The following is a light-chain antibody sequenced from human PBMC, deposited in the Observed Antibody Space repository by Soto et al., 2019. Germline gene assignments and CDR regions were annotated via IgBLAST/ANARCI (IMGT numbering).Light chain of an antibody. CDR3: SAWDDSLSGYV. J-gene: IGLJ1*01. CDR2: RND. Sequence: QSVVTQPPSASGTPGQRVTISCSGSSSNIGSNYVYWYQQVPGTAPKLLIYRNDQRPSGVPDRFSGSKSGTSASLAISGLQTEDEADYYCSAWDDSLSGYVFGTGTKLTVL. CDR1: SSNIGSNY. V-gene: IGLV1-47*01.